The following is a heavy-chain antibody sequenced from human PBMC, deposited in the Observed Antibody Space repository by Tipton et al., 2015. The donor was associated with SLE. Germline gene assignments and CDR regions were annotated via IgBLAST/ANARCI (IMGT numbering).Heavy chain of an antibody. J-gene: IGHJ6*03. D-gene: IGHD3/OR15-3a*01. CDR2: IYHSGST. CDR1: GGSISSYY. V-gene: IGHV4-59*12. CDR3: ARAPGLDRDYYYYYYMDV. Sequence: TLSLTCTVSGGSISSYYWSWIRQPPGKGLEWIGSIYHSGSTYYNPSLKSRVIISVDTSKNQFSLKLKSVTAADTAVYYCARAPGLDRDYYYYYYMDVWGKGTTVTVSS.